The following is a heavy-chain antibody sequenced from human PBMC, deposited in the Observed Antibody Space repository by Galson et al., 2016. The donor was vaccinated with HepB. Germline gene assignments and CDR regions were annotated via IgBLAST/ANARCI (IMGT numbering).Heavy chain of an antibody. J-gene: IGHJ4*02. CDR3: VRGMGATGDVYDY. Sequence: SLRLSCAGSGFTFSSHGMHWVRQPPGKGLEWVAVMWYDGTNKYYADTVKGRFTISRDNSKNTLYLQMNSLRAEDTAVYYCVRGMGATGDVYDYWGQGTLVTVSS. D-gene: IGHD1-26*01. V-gene: IGHV3-33*01. CDR1: GFTFSSHG. CDR2: MWYDGTNK.